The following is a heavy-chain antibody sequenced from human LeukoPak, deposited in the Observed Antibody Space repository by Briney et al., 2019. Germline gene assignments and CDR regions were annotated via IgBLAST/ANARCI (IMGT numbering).Heavy chain of an antibody. CDR1: GFTFSSYA. Sequence: GGSLRLSCAASGFTFSSYAMHWVRQAPGKGLEWVAVISYDGSNKYYADSVKGRFTISRDNSKNTLYLQMNSLRAEDTAVYYCVRGGRWIQLWLDYWGQGTLVTVSS. J-gene: IGHJ4*02. D-gene: IGHD5-18*01. CDR2: ISYDGSNK. V-gene: IGHV3-30-3*01. CDR3: VRGGRWIQLWLDY.